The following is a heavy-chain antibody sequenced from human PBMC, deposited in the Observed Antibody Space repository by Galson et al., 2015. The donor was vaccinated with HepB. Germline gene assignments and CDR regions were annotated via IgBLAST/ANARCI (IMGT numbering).Heavy chain of an antibody. D-gene: IGHD3-22*01. CDR3: AVVVFGYFDY. Sequence: SGYTFTNYYVSWVRQAPGQGLEWIGLINPLGGSTVYADQFQDRVTMTSDTSTDTAYLELNRLRLDDTAIYYCAVVVFGYFDYWGQGTLVTVSS. CDR2: INPLGGST. V-gene: IGHV1-46*03. J-gene: IGHJ4*02. CDR1: GYTFTNYY.